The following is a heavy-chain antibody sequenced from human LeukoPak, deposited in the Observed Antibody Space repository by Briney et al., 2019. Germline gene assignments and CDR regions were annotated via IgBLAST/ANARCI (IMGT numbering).Heavy chain of an antibody. V-gene: IGHV3-23*01. CDR1: GFTFSSYA. CDR3: AKKSSKWELLRGDYFDY. CDR2: ISGSGGST. D-gene: IGHD1-26*01. J-gene: IGHJ4*02. Sequence: GGSLRLSCAASGFTFSSYAMSWVRQAPGKGLEWVSAISGSGGSTYCADSVKGRFTISRDNSKNTLYLQMNSLRAEDTAVYYCAKKSSKWELLRGDYFDYWGQGTLVTVSS.